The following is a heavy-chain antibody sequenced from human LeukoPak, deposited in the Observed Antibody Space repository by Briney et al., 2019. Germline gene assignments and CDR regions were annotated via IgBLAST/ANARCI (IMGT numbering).Heavy chain of an antibody. J-gene: IGHJ4*02. Sequence: GASVKVSCKASGYTFTGYYMHWVRQAPGQGLEWMGWINPNTGATNCAQRFQGRVTMTRDTSISTAYMELSRLRSDDTAVYYCARVEMATIDYWGQGTLVTVSS. V-gene: IGHV1-2*02. D-gene: IGHD5-24*01. CDR1: GYTFTGYY. CDR2: INPNTGAT. CDR3: ARVEMATIDY.